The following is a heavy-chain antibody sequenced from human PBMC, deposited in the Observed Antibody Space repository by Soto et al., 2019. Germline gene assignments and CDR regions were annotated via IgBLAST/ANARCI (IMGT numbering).Heavy chain of an antibody. J-gene: IGHJ4*02. CDR2: IFWDDDE. Sequence: QITLKESGPPLVKPTQTLTLTCTFSGFSLSTSGVGVGWIRQPPGEALEWLAIIFWDDDERYNPSLMTRLTITKDTSKNQVVLTMTNMDPADTATYYCAHRTYCSGGSCYDYWGQGTLVTVSS. CDR1: GFSLSTSGVG. CDR3: AHRTYCSGGSCYDY. D-gene: IGHD2-15*01. V-gene: IGHV2-5*02.